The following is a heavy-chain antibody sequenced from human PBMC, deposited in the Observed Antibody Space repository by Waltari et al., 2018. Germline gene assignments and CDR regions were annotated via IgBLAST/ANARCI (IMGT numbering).Heavy chain of an antibody. Sequence: EVQLVESGGALVQPGGSLRLSCAASGFTSSGYAMTWVRQAPGKGLEWVSRISGGGGYTYYADSVRGRFTISRDNSKNTLYLQMNSLRAEDTAVYYCAKGCGVSCYQFCDYWGQGTLVTVSS. CDR3: AKGCGVSCYQFCDY. CDR1: GFTSSGYA. V-gene: IGHV3-23*04. J-gene: IGHJ4*02. D-gene: IGHD2-15*01. CDR2: ISGGGGYT.